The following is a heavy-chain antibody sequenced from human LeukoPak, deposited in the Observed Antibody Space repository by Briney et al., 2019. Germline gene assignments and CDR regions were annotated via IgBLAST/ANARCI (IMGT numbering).Heavy chain of an antibody. J-gene: IGHJ4*02. CDR3: ASSRGYYGSGSYTRKYFDY. D-gene: IGHD3-10*01. V-gene: IGHV3-11*01. CDR2: ISSSGSTI. CDR1: GFTVRTNY. Sequence: GSLRLSCAASGFTVRTNYMSWIRQAPGKGLEWVSYISSSGSTIYYADSVKGRFTISRDNAKNSLYLQMNSLRAEDTAVYYCASSRGYYGSGSYTRKYFDYWGQGTLVTVSS.